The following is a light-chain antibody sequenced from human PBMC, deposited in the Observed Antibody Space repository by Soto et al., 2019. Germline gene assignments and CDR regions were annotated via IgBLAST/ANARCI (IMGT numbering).Light chain of an antibody. J-gene: IGKJ1*01. CDR2: GAS. CDR3: QQLNNFPRT. V-gene: IGKV1-9*01. Sequence: DIQLTQSPSFLSASVGDRVTITCRASQGISSYLAWYQQRPGKAPKLLMYGASTLQSGVPSRFSGSASGTTFTLTFNNLQPEDFATYYCQQLNNFPRTFGQGTKVE. CDR1: QGISSY.